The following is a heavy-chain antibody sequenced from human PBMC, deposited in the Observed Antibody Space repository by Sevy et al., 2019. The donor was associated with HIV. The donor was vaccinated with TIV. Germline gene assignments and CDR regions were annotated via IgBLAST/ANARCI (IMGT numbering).Heavy chain of an antibody. CDR1: GYTFTGYY. V-gene: IGHV1-2*02. D-gene: IGHD3-22*01. CDR3: ARGFYYYDSSGYYWP. Sequence: ASVKVSCKASGYTFTGYYMHWVRQAPGQGLEWMGWINPNSGGTNYAQKFQGRVTMTRDTSIGTAYMELGRLGSDDTAVYYCARGFYYYDSSGYYWPWGQGTLVTVSS. J-gene: IGHJ5*02. CDR2: INPNSGGT.